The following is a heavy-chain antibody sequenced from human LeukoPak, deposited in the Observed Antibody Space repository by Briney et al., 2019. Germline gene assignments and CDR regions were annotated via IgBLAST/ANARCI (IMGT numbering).Heavy chain of an antibody. V-gene: IGHV4-30-2*01. CDR2: IYHSGST. CDR1: GGSISSGGYS. CDR3: ARPHINGGSYYYMDV. Sequence: SETLSLTCAVSGGSISSGGYSWSWIRQPPGKGLEWIGYIYHSGSTYYNPSLKSRVTISVDRSKNQFSLKLSSVTAADTAVYYCARPHINGGSYYYMDVWGKGTTVTVSS. J-gene: IGHJ6*03. D-gene: IGHD2-15*01.